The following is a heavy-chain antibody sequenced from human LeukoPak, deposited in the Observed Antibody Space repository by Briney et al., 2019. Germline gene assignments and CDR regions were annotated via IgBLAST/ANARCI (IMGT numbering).Heavy chain of an antibody. D-gene: IGHD3-10*01. J-gene: IGHJ6*03. Sequence: SETLSLTCTVSGGSISSGGYHWSWIRQNPGKGLEWIGYIYYSGDTYYNPPLKSRVTISVDTSKNQFSLKLISVTAADTAVYYCARTDVRGVRSNYYYMDVWGKGTTVTVSS. CDR1: GGSISSGGYH. CDR2: IYYSGDT. CDR3: ARTDVRGVRSNYYYMDV. V-gene: IGHV4-31*03.